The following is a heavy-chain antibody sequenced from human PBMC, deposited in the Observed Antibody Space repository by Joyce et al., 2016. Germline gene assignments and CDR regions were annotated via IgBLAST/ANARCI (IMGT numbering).Heavy chain of an antibody. D-gene: IGHD5-24*01. V-gene: IGHV5-51*01. Sequence: EVHLVQSGAEVKKPGESLKISCKASGYSFASNWIGWVRQMPGKGLEWMGITFPSDSSIRYSPSFEGQVTISVDKSISTAFLQWSSLKASDTAMYYCARHVRDDHRYLDPWGQGTLVTVSS. CDR3: ARHVRDDHRYLDP. CDR2: TFPSDSSI. J-gene: IGHJ5*02. CDR1: GYSFASNW.